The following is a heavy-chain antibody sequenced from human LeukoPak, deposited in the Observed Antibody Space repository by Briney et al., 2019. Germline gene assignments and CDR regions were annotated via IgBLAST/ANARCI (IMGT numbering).Heavy chain of an antibody. Sequence: GASVKVSCKASGYTFTSYGISWVRQAPGQGLEWMGWISAYNGNTNYAQKLQGRVTMTTDTSTSTAYMELRSLRSDDTAVYYCARREAEGQAAIGPADYWGQGTLVTVSS. D-gene: IGHD2-2*02. CDR2: ISAYNGNT. CDR3: ARREAEGQAAIGPADY. V-gene: IGHV1-18*01. J-gene: IGHJ4*02. CDR1: GYTFTSYG.